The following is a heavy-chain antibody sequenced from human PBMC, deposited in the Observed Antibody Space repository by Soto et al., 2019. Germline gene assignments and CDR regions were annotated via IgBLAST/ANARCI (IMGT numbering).Heavy chain of an antibody. Sequence: QVQLQESGPGLVKPSQTLSLTCTVSGVSITSGDYYWNWIRQPPGKGLEWIGSIYYSGSTYYSPSLKSRVSISLGTSKKQFSLKLSSVTAADTAVYYCVRGDPGACSSTSCSDAFDLWGRGAKVAVSS. V-gene: IGHV4-30-4*01. CDR1: GVSITSGDYY. J-gene: IGHJ3*01. CDR3: VRGDPGACSSTSCSDAFDL. CDR2: IYYSGST. D-gene: IGHD2-2*01.